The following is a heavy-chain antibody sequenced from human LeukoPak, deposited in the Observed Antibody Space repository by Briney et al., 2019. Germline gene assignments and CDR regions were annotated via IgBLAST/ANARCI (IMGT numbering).Heavy chain of an antibody. Sequence: GGSLRLSCAASGFTFSSYEMNWVRQAPGKGQEWVSYISSSGSTIYYADSVKGRFTISRDNAKNSLYLQMNSLRAEDTAVYYCARARRDGYNWANWYFDLWGRGTLVTVSS. CDR3: ARARRDGYNWANWYFDL. CDR2: ISSSGSTI. D-gene: IGHD5-24*01. J-gene: IGHJ2*01. CDR1: GFTFSSYE. V-gene: IGHV3-48*03.